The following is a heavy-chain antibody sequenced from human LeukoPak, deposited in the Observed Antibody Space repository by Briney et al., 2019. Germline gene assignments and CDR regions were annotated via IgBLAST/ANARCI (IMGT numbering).Heavy chain of an antibody. CDR2: ISFDATNK. CDR3: ARDSSAEDSSGYSYYFDY. Sequence: GGSLRLSCAASGFTFSSYGMHWVRQAPGKGLEWVAVISFDATNKYYADSVKGRFTISRDNSKNTLYLRMNSLRAEDTAVYYCARDSSAEDSSGYSYYFDYWGQGTLVTVSS. CDR1: GFTFSSYG. D-gene: IGHD3-22*01. J-gene: IGHJ4*02. V-gene: IGHV3-30*03.